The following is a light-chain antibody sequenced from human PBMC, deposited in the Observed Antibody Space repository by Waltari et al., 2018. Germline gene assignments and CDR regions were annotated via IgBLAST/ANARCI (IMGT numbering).Light chain of an antibody. V-gene: IGLV2-8*01. CDR1: RSAVGDYNY. J-gene: IGLJ1*01. Sequence: QSALTQPPSASGSPGQSVTISCSGTRSAVGDYNYVSWYQYYPGKAPKLILYEVNKRPAGVPDRFYGSRSGSTAFLTVSGLQADDEAVYFCFSYAGSNTYVFGSGTTVTVL. CDR3: FSYAGSNTYV. CDR2: EVN.